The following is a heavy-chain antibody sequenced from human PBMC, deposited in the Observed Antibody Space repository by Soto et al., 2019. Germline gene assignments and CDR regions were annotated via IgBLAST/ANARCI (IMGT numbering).Heavy chain of an antibody. V-gene: IGHV3-21*02. CDR3: ARSTRGFSYGEIDY. D-gene: IGHD5-18*01. CDR1: GFTFSSHS. CDR2: ITTSSESK. J-gene: IGHJ4*02. Sequence: EVQLVESGGGLVKPGGSLRLSCAVSGFTFSSHSMNWVRQAPGKGLEWVSSITTSSESKYYTDSVKGRFTLSRDNAKNSLYLQMNSLRAEDTAVYYCARSTRGFSYGEIDYWGRGTLVTVSS.